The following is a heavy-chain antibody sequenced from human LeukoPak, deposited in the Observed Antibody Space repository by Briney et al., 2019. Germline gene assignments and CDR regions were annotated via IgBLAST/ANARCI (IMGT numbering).Heavy chain of an antibody. Sequence: SETLSLTCTVSGGSISSYNWSWIRQPPGKGLEWIGYIYYSGSTNYNPSLKSRVTISVDTSKNQFSLKLNSVTAADTAVYYCARHADPRDWFDPWGQGTLVTVSS. CDR1: GGSISSYN. CDR3: ARHADPRDWFDP. V-gene: IGHV4-59*08. J-gene: IGHJ5*02. CDR2: IYYSGST.